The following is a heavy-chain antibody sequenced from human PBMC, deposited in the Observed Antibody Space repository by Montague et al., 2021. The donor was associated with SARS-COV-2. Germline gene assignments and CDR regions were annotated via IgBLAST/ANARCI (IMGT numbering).Heavy chain of an antibody. CDR3: ARGTKRVFTYDYDSSGYASDY. J-gene: IGHJ4*02. Sequence: SETLSLTCAGDVHCCVGEFRSWSGEPPGKLLEWLEEVYHSGSTKYNPSLKSRVTISVDTSKNQFSLKLSSVTVADTAVYYCARGTKRVFTYDYDSSGYASDYWGQGTMVTVSS. D-gene: IGHD3-22*01. CDR1: VHCCVGEF. CDR2: VYHSGST. V-gene: IGHV4-34*01.